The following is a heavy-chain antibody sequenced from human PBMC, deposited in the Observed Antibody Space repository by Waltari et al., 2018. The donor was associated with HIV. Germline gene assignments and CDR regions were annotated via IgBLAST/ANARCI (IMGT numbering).Heavy chain of an antibody. V-gene: IGHV1-2*06. J-gene: IGHJ4*01. D-gene: IGHD1-26*01. Sequence: QTLLLQSASQVKTPGASVTLSCKVSGDRFTTYFLYWLRQAPGQGFEWLGRINPDSGDTTYSQTFQTRVTITRDTSSASTYMEVTRLTSADTAIYYCARGEDVSLPHLTPGFRLEFWGHGTLVTVSS. CDR1: GDRFTTYF. CDR2: INPDSGDT. CDR3: ARGEDVSLPHLTPGFRLEF.